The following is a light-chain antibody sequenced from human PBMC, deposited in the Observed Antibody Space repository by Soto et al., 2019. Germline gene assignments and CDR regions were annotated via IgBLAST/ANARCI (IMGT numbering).Light chain of an antibody. Sequence: EIVMTQSPATLSVSPGERATLSCRASQSVSSNLVWYQQKPGQAPRLLIYGASSRATGIPDRFSGSGSGTEFTLTISSLQSEDFAVYYCQQYKDWPLTFGQGTKVDIK. CDR1: QSVSSN. CDR2: GAS. V-gene: IGKV3D-15*01. CDR3: QQYKDWPLT. J-gene: IGKJ1*01.